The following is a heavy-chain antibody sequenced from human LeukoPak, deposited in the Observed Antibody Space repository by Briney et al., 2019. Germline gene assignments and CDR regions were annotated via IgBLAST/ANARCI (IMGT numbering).Heavy chain of an antibody. CDR1: GGTFSSYA. V-gene: IGHV1-69*05. D-gene: IGHD6-13*01. CDR3: ARDFVRGYSSSWHNWFDP. J-gene: IGHJ5*02. Sequence: GASVKVSCKASGGTFSSYAISWVRQAPGQGLEWMGGIIPIFGTANYAQKFQGRVTITTDESTSTAYMELSSLRSEDTAVYYCARDFVRGYSSSWHNWFDPWGQGTLVTVSS. CDR2: IIPIFGTA.